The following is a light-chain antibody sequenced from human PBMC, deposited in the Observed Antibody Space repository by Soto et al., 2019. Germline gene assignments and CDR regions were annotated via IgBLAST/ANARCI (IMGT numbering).Light chain of an antibody. J-gene: IGKJ2*01. CDR1: QSVSSTY. Sequence: EIVLTQSPGTLSLSPGERATLSCRASQSVSSTYLAWYQQRPGQAPRLLIYDVSNRATVIPDRFSGSGSGTDFTRTISRLEPEDFAVYYCQQYGSSQYTFGQGTKLEIK. CDR3: QQYGSSQYT. V-gene: IGKV3-20*01. CDR2: DVS.